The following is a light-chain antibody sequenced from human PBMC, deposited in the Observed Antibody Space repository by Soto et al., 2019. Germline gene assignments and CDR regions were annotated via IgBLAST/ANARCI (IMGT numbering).Light chain of an antibody. CDR2: GTS. CDR1: QSISSPY. Sequence: EIVLTQSPGTLSLSPGERATLSCRASQSISSPYLAWYQQKPGQAPRLLIYGTSTRATGIPDRFSGSGSGTDFTLTINRLEPEDFAVYYCQQYADSPRTFSQGTKVEIK. J-gene: IGKJ1*01. CDR3: QQYADSPRT. V-gene: IGKV3-20*01.